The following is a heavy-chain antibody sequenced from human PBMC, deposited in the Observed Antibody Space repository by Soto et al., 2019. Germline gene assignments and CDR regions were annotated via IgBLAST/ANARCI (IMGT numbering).Heavy chain of an antibody. Sequence: PGGSLRLSCAASGFTLSDNGMNWVRQAPGKGLEWVSFIDSSGRYIHYVDSVKGRFTISRDHAKNSLYLQMNSLRDEDTAVYYCGRQGGGRFYGYYGMDGWGQGTTVIVSS. CDR2: IDSSGRYI. D-gene: IGHD2-15*01. J-gene: IGHJ6*01. CDR3: GRQGGGRFYGYYGMDG. CDR1: GFTLSDNG. V-gene: IGHV3-21*04.